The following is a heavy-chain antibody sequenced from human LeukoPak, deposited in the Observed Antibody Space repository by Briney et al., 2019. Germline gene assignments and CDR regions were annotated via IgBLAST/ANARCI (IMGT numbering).Heavy chain of an antibody. Sequence: GESLKISCKGSGYRFPSYWIRWVRQMPGKGLEWMGRIDPSGHYTIYSPSFQGHVTISADKSISTAYLQWSSLKASDTAMYYCARQENHGHYGSGSYYTSDYWGQGTLVTVSS. J-gene: IGHJ4*02. CDR1: GYRFPSYW. D-gene: IGHD3-10*01. CDR3: ARQENHGHYGSGSYYTSDY. CDR2: IDPSGHYT. V-gene: IGHV5-10-1*01.